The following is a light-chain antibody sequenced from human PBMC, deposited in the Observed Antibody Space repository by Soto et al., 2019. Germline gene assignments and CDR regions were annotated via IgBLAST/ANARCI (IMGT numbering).Light chain of an antibody. Sequence: EIVLTQSPGTLSLSPGERATLSCRASQSVSSSYLAWYQQKPGQAPRLLIYGASSRATGIPARFSGSGSGTDFTLTISSMEPEDFAVYYCQQYDSSLFTFGPGTKVDIK. V-gene: IGKV3-20*01. CDR2: GAS. CDR1: QSVSSSY. CDR3: QQYDSSLFT. J-gene: IGKJ3*01.